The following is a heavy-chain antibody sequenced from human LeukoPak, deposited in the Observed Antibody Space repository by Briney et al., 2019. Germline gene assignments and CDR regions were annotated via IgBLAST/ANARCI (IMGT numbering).Heavy chain of an antibody. D-gene: IGHD1-26*01. CDR1: GYTFTSYD. V-gene: IGHV1-8*01. Sequence: ASVKVSCKASGYTFTSYDINWVRQATGQGLEWMGWMNPNSGNTGYAQKFQGRVTMTRNTSISTAYMELSSLRSEDTAVYYCARVLYDSIVGATWAFDYWGQGTLVTVSS. CDR2: MNPNSGNT. J-gene: IGHJ4*02. CDR3: ARVLYDSIVGATWAFDY.